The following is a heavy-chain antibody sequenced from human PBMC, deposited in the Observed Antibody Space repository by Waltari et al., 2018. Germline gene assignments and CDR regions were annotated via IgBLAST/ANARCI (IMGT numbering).Heavy chain of an antibody. CDR1: GMTLSSYA. D-gene: IGHD6-13*01. CDR2: TSFDGGNK. CDR3: VSSAAGTRLSDAFNI. Sequence: QVHLVESGGGVVQPGKSLRLSCAASGMTLSSYAMHWVRQAPGQGLEWVALTSFDGGNKFYADSVKGRFTISRDNSKNTLYLEMNSLRAEDTAIYYCVSSAAGTRLSDAFNIWGQGTMVT. J-gene: IGHJ3*02. V-gene: IGHV3-30*01.